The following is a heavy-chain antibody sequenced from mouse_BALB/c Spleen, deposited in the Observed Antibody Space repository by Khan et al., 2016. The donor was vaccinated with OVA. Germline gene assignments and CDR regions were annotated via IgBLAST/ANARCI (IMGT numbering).Heavy chain of an antibody. J-gene: IGHJ4*01. Sequence: QVQLQQSGPGLVAPSQSLSITCTISGFSLANYGVHWVRQPPGKGLEWLVVIWSDGTTTYNSALKSRLSICRDNSKSQVFLKMNSLQTDDTDMYYCARQPYYHYYMVDYWGQGTSVTVSA. D-gene: IGHD2-12*01. CDR3: ARQPYYHYYMVDY. V-gene: IGHV2-6-1*01. CDR1: GFSLANYG. CDR2: IWSDGTT.